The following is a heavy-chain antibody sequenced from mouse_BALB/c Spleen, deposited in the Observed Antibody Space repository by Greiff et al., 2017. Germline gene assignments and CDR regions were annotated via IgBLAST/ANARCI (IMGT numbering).Heavy chain of an antibody. CDR1: GFSLTSYG. CDR3: ASPHRGDYAMDY. V-gene: IGHV2-9*02. J-gene: IGHJ4*01. CDR2: IWAGGSI. Sequence: VKLQESGPGLVAPSQSLSITCTVSGFSLTSYGVHWVRQPPGKGLEWLGVIWAGGSINYNSALMSRLSISKDNSKSQVFLKMNSLQTDDTAMYYCASPHRGDYAMDYWGQGTSVTVSS.